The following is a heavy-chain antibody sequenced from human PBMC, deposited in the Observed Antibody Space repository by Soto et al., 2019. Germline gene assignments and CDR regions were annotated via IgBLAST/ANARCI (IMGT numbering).Heavy chain of an antibody. D-gene: IGHD3-10*01. V-gene: IGHV1-8*01. Sequence: QVQLVRSGAEVKKPGASVKVSCKASGYTFTSYDISWVRQATGQGLEWMGWMNPNNGNTDYAPKFQGRVTMTMNTSIGKAYMELSSLRSEDTAVYYCARSPRNYYALGSYSYFRHWGQGTLVTVSS. CDR1: GYTFTSYD. CDR2: MNPNNGNT. J-gene: IGHJ1*01. CDR3: ARSPRNYYALGSYSYFRH.